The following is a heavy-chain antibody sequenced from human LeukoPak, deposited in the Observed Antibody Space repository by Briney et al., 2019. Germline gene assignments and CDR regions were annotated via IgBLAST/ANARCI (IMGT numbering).Heavy chain of an antibody. J-gene: IGHJ4*02. V-gene: IGHV3-30-3*02. Sequence: GGSLRLSCAASGFTFSSYAMHWVRQAPGMGLEWVAVISYDGSNKYYADSVKGRFTISRDNSKNTVYLQLNSLRAEDTAVYYCAKQGLTTSWLYFDYWGQGTLVTVSS. CDR1: GFTFSSYA. CDR2: ISYDGSNK. CDR3: AKQGLTTSWLYFDY. D-gene: IGHD2-2*02.